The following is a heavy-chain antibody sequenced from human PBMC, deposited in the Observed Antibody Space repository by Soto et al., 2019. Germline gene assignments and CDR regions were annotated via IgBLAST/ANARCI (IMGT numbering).Heavy chain of an antibody. D-gene: IGHD1-26*01. CDR1: GFTFSDYY. Sequence: QVQLVESGGGLVKPGGSLRLSCAASGFTFSDYYMSWIRQAPGKGLEWVSYISSSSSYTNYADSVKGRFTISRDNAKNSLYLQVNSLRAEDTAVYYCARRFLAKGATTFDYWGQGTLVTVSS. J-gene: IGHJ4*02. CDR2: ISSSSSYT. V-gene: IGHV3-11*06. CDR3: ARRFLAKGATTFDY.